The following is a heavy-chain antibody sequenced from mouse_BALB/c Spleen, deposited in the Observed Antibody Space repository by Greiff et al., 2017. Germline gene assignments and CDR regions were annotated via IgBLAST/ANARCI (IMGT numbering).Heavy chain of an antibody. Sequence: VQLQQSGPELVKPGASVKISCKASGYSFTGYYMHWVKQSHVKSLEWIGRFNPYNGATSYNQNFKDKASLTVDKSSSTAYMELHSLTSEDSAVYYCAREGVYAMDYWGQGTSVTVSS. CDR3: AREGVYAMDY. CDR2: FNPYNGAT. J-gene: IGHJ4*01. V-gene: IGHV1-31*01. CDR1: GYSFTGYY.